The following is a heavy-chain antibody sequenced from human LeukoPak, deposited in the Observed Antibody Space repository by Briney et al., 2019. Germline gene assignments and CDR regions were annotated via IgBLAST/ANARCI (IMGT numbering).Heavy chain of an antibody. Sequence: GGSLRLSCAASGITFSSYAMSWVRQAPGKGLEWVSAISGSGGSTYYADSVKGRFTISRDNSKNTLYVQMSSLRAEDTAVYYCAKGSGGLYYDFWSGYYMDVWGKGTTVTVSS. J-gene: IGHJ6*03. CDR2: ISGSGGST. V-gene: IGHV3-23*01. D-gene: IGHD3-3*01. CDR1: GITFSSYA. CDR3: AKGSGGLYYDFWSGYYMDV.